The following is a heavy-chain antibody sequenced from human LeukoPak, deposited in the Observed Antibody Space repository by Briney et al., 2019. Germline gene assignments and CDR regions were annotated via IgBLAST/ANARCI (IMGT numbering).Heavy chain of an antibody. Sequence: GASVKVSCKASGYSFTSYYIHWVRQAPGQGLEWMGIINPTTGSTIYAQTFQGRVTMTRDVSTSTVYMDLSSLRSADTAVYYCASCGPFYRGPSEYYFDYWGQGTLVTVSS. D-gene: IGHD4-23*01. CDR2: INPTTGST. V-gene: IGHV1-46*01. CDR1: GYSFTSYY. J-gene: IGHJ4*02. CDR3: ASCGPFYRGPSEYYFDY.